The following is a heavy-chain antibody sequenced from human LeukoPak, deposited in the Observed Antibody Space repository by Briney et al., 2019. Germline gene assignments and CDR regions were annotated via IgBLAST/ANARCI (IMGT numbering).Heavy chain of an antibody. CDR1: GGSISSYY. CDR3: ARDSGYDRKIWFDP. V-gene: IGHV4-4*07. D-gene: IGHD5-12*01. Sequence: PSETLSLTCTVSGGSISSYYWSWIRQPAGKGLEWIGRIYTCGSTNYNPSLKSRVTMSVDTSKNQFSLKLSSVTAADTAVYYCARDSGYDRKIWFDPWGQGTLVTVSS. J-gene: IGHJ5*02. CDR2: IYTCGST.